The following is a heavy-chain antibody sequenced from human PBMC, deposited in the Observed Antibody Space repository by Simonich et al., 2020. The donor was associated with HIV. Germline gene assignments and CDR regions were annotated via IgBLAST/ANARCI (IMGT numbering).Heavy chain of an antibody. CDR3: ARRDRELILYFDY. J-gene: IGHJ4*02. D-gene: IGHD3-3*01. V-gene: IGHV4-34*01. CDR1: GGSFSGYY. CDR2: INHSLST. Sequence: QVQLQQWGAGLLKPSETLSLTCAVYGGSFSGYYWSWIRPPPGEGLEWIGEINHSLSTNYKSSLNSRATISVDKSKNQFSLKLSSVTAADTAIYYCARRDRELILYFDYWGQGNLVTVSS.